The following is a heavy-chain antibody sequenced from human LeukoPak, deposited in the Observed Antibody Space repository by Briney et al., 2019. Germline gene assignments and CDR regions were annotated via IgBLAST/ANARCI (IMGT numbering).Heavy chain of an antibody. V-gene: IGHV1-18*01. D-gene: IGHD3-3*01. CDR1: GYTFTSYG. Sequence: ASVKVSCKASGYTFTSYGISWVRQAPGQGLEWMGWISAYNGNTNYAQKLQGRVTMTTDTSTSTAYMELRSLRSDDTAVYYCARYYDFWSGYLYYFDYWGQGTLVTVSS. J-gene: IGHJ4*02. CDR3: ARYYDFWSGYLYYFDY. CDR2: ISAYNGNT.